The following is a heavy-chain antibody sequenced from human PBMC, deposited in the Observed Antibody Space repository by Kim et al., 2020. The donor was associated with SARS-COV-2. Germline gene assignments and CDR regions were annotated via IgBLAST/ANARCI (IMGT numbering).Heavy chain of an antibody. D-gene: IGHD6-19*01. V-gene: IGHV1-69*13. J-gene: IGHJ4*02. Sequence: SVKVSCKASGGTFSSYAISWVRQAPGQGLEWMGGIIPIFGTANYAQKFQGRVTITADESTSTAYMELSSLRSEDTAVYYCAREPFPGSSGWYPPFDYWGQGTLVTVSS. CDR3: AREPFPGSSGWYPPFDY. CDR2: IIPIFGTA. CDR1: GGTFSSYA.